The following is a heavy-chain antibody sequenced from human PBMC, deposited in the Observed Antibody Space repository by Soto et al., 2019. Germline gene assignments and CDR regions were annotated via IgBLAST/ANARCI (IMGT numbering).Heavy chain of an antibody. CDR2: IYYSGIS. CDR1: GASISSAGYY. J-gene: IGHJ4*02. V-gene: IGHV4-31*03. Sequence: QVQLLESGPGLVKPSQTLSLICNVSGASISSAGYYWSWIRQRPGGGLEWLGFIYYSGISHYNPSLKSRATISVDTSKNQFSLKLISVTAADTAVYYCARTEWIQLWFDYWGQGALVTVS. D-gene: IGHD5-18*01. CDR3: ARTEWIQLWFDY.